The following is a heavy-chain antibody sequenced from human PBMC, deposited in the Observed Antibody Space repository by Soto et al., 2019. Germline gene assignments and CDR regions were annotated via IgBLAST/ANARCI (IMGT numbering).Heavy chain of an antibody. CDR2: IYYSGST. D-gene: IGHD1-1*01. J-gene: IGHJ6*02. CDR1: GGSISSGGYY. CDR3: ARDELERGYGMDV. Sequence: SETLSLTCTVSGGSISSGGYYWSWIRQHPGKGLEWIGYIYYSGSTYYNPSLKSRVTISVDTSKNQFSLKLSSVTAADTAVYYCARDELERGYGMDVWGQGTTVTVSS. V-gene: IGHV4-31*03.